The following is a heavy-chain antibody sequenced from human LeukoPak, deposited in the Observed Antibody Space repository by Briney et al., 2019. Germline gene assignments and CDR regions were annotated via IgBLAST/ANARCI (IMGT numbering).Heavy chain of an antibody. Sequence: PGGSLRLSCAASGFTFSSYAMSWVRQAPGKGLEWVSAISGSGGSTYYADSVKGQFTISRDNSKNTLYLQMNSLRAEDTAVYYCAKRFLEWFGAFDIWGQGTMVTVSS. J-gene: IGHJ3*02. CDR2: ISGSGGST. CDR3: AKRFLEWFGAFDI. D-gene: IGHD3-3*01. CDR1: GFTFSSYA. V-gene: IGHV3-23*01.